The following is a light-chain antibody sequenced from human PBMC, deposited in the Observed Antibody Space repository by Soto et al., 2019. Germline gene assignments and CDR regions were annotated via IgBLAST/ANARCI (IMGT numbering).Light chain of an antibody. Sequence: AIQMTQSPSSLSASVGDRGTIACRASQGIGNALGWDQQKPGKPPKVLIYGASNLHSRVPPRFSGSGSGTDFTLAIRSLPPEDSATYYCLQDINYPWTVGQGTKVDIK. CDR1: QGIGNA. CDR2: GAS. J-gene: IGKJ1*01. V-gene: IGKV1-6*01. CDR3: LQDINYPWT.